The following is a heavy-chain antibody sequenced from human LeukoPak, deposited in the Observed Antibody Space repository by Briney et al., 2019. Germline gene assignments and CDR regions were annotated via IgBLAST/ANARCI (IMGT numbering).Heavy chain of an antibody. V-gene: IGHV4-61*02. Sequence: SETLSLTCTVSGGSISSGSYYWSWIRQPAGKGLEWIGRIYTSGSTNYNPSLKSRVTISVDTSKNQFSLKLSSVTAADTAVYYCARVVGSGWTNWFDPWGQGTLVTVSS. J-gene: IGHJ5*02. D-gene: IGHD6-19*01. CDR3: ARVVGSGWTNWFDP. CDR1: GGSISSGSYY. CDR2: IYTSGST.